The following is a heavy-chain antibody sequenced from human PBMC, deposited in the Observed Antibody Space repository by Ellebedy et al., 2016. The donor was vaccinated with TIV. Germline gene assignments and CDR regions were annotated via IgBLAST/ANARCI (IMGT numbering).Heavy chain of an antibody. J-gene: IGHJ4*02. CDR3: ARDMGRWLQFLGY. V-gene: IGHV3-48*04. CDR2: ISSSSTSI. CDR1: GFTFNSYG. D-gene: IGHD5-24*01. Sequence: GGSLRLSCAASGFTFNSYGMGWVRQAPGEGLEWVSYISSSSTSIYYADSVKGRFTISRDNAKNSLWLQRNSLRAEDTAVYYCARDMGRWLQFLGYWGQGTLVTVSS.